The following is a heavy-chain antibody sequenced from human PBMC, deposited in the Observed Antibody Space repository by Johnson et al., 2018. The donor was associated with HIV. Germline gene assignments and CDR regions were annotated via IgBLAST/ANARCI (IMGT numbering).Heavy chain of an antibody. CDR2: ISFDVKNK. Sequence: QVPLVESGGGLLKPGASLRLSCAASGFTFSNYPMHWVRQAPGKGLEWVAVISFDVKNKFYADSVKGRFTISRDNSKNTLYLQMNSLRAEDTAVYDCARASDAFDIWGQGTMVTVSS. CDR3: ARASDAFDI. CDR1: GFTFSNYP. J-gene: IGHJ3*02. V-gene: IGHV3-30*04.